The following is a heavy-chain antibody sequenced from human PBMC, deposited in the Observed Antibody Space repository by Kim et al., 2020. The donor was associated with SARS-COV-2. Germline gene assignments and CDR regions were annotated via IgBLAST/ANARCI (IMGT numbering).Heavy chain of an antibody. CDR3: ARDPVGDCYSFCDY. J-gene: IGHJ4*02. D-gene: IGHD2-21*01. Sequence: AAPVQGRSTISRDYYKNTLSLQMNSLRAEDTAIYYCARDPVGDCYSFCDYWGQGTLVTVSS. V-gene: IGHV3-30*07.